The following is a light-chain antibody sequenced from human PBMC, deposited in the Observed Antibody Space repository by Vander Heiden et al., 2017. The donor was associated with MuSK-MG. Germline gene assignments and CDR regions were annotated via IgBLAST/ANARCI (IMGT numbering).Light chain of an antibody. Sequence: QLVLTQSPFASAPLGASVKLTCTLTSGLTNYAIAWHQKQPGKGPRYLMRVNTDGSHTKGDGIPDRFSGSSSGTERYLTISTLRSEDEAEYYCQTWGTGIHVVFGGGTKLTVL. CDR1: SGLTNYA. V-gene: IGLV4-69*01. CDR2: VNTDGSH. J-gene: IGLJ2*01. CDR3: QTWGTGIHVV.